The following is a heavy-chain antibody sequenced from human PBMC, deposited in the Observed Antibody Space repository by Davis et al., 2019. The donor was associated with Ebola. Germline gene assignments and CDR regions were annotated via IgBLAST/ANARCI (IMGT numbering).Heavy chain of an antibody. D-gene: IGHD6-13*01. CDR3: ARGDSSSFLKWFDP. Sequence: SETLSLTCNVSGGFISSFYWTWIRQSPQMGLEWIGNVYYTGSANYNPSVRSRATISVDTSKKQFSLSLKSVTAADTAVYYCARGDSSSFLKWFDPWGKGSPVTV. CDR2: VYYTGSA. V-gene: IGHV4-59*01. J-gene: IGHJ5*02. CDR1: GGFISSFY.